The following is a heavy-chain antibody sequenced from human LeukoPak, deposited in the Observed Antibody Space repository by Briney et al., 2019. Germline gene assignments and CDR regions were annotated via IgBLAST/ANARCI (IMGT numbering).Heavy chain of an antibody. D-gene: IGHD6-19*01. Sequence: GGSLRLSCAASGFTFSSYGMHWVRQAPGKGLEWVAVISYDGSNKYYADSVKGRFTISRDNSKNTPYLQMNSLRAEDTAVYYCAKAGIAVAGLFDYWGQGTLVTVSS. J-gene: IGHJ4*02. V-gene: IGHV3-30*18. CDR3: AKAGIAVAGLFDY. CDR1: GFTFSSYG. CDR2: ISYDGSNK.